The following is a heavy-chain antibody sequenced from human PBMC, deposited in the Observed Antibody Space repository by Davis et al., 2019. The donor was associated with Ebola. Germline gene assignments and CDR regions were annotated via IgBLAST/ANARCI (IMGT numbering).Heavy chain of an antibody. CDR1: GFIFSDYS. CDR3: ARVSPNYYFDSSGCCGMDV. CDR2: ISPTGSYI. V-gene: IGHV3-21*06. Sequence: PGGSLRLSCAASGFIFSDYSMYWVRQTPGKGLEWVSSISPTGSYIFYADSVKGRFTITRDNAKNVLYLQMNSLRDEDTAVFYCARVSPNYYFDSSGCCGMDVWGTGTTVTVSS. J-gene: IGHJ6*04. D-gene: IGHD3-22*01.